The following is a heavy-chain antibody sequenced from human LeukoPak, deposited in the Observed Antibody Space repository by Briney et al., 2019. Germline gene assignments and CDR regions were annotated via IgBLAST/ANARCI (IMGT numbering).Heavy chain of an antibody. CDR3: AKDWHRDYGYNEIGYLDY. CDR2: ISYDGSNK. D-gene: IGHD5-24*01. V-gene: IGHV3-30*18. Sequence: GRSLRLSCAASGFTFSSYGMHWVRQAPGKGLEWVAVISYDGSNKYYADSVKGRFTISRDNSKNTLYLQMNSLRAEDTAVYYCAKDWHRDYGYNEIGYLDYWGQGTLVTVSS. J-gene: IGHJ4*02. CDR1: GFTFSSYG.